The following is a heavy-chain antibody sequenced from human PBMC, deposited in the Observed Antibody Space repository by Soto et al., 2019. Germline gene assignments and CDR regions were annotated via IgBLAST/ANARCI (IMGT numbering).Heavy chain of an antibody. J-gene: IGHJ4*02. D-gene: IGHD2-8*01. CDR3: ARTYCTNGVCYPEYFDY. V-gene: IGHV4-34*01. CDR1: GGSFSGYY. Sequence: PSETLSLTCAVYGGSFSGYYWSWIRQPPGKGLEWIGEINHSGSTNYNPSLKSRVTISVDTSKNQFSLKLSSVTAADTAVYYCARTYCTNGVCYPEYFDYWGQGTLVTVSS. CDR2: INHSGST.